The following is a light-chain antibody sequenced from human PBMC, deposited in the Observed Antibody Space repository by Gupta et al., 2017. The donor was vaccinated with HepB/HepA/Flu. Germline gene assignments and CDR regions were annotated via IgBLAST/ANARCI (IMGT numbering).Light chain of an antibody. CDR1: NSNIGPNY. J-gene: IGLJ2*01. CDR2: VNK. CDR3: WSWPNSLSAGGVV. V-gene: IGLV1-51*02. Sequence: QSVLTQPPSVSAAPGQKVTISCSGSNSNIGPNYVSWYQQFPGTAPKLLIYVNKKRPSGIPDRFSASKSGSSATFAITGLQTGDEAHYDCWSWPNSLSAGGVVFGGGTKLTVL.